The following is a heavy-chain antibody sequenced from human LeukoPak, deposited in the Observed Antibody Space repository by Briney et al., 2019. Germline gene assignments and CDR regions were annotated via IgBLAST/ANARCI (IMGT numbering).Heavy chain of an antibody. CDR1: GFTFRNAW. D-gene: IGHD5-18*01. V-gene: IGHV3-15*01. J-gene: IGHJ6*04. CDR2: IKSKTDCGTT. Sequence: GGSLRLSCAASGFTFRNAWMSWVRQAPGKGLEWVGRIKSKTDCGTTDYAAPVKGRFTISRDDSKNTLYLQMNSLKTEDTAVYYCTTSTAGKAAMVNYYYYGMDVWGKGTTVTVSS. CDR3: TTSTAGKAAMVNYYYYGMDV.